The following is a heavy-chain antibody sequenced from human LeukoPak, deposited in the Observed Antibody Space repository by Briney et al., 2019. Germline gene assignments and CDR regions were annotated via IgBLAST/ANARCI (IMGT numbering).Heavy chain of an antibody. D-gene: IGHD3-22*01. V-gene: IGHV4-34*01. CDR2: INHSGST. Sequence: SETLSLTCAVYGGSFSSYYWSWIRQPPGKGLEWIGEINHSGSTNYNPSLKSRVTISVDTSKNQFSLKLSSVTAADTAVYYCARGPDYYDSSGYYNWFDPWGQGTLVTVSS. J-gene: IGHJ5*02. CDR3: ARGPDYYDSSGYYNWFDP. CDR1: GGSFSSYY.